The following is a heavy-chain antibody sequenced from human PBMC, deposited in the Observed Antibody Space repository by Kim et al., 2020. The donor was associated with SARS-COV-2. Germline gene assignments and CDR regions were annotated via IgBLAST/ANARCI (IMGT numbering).Heavy chain of an antibody. Sequence: ASVKVSCKASGYTFTSYYMHWVRQAPGQGLEWMGIINPSGGSTSYAQKFQGRVTMTRDTSTSTVYMELSSLRSEDTAVYYCARPFSDITMVRGVDGPLDYWGQGTLVTVSS. D-gene: IGHD3-10*01. CDR2: INPSGGST. CDR1: GYTFTSYY. CDR3: ARPFSDITMVRGVDGPLDY. J-gene: IGHJ4*02. V-gene: IGHV1-46*01.